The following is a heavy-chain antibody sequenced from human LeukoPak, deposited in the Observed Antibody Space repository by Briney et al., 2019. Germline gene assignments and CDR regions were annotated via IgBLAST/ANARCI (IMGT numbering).Heavy chain of an antibody. J-gene: IGHJ4*02. Sequence: VASVKVSCKASGYTFTGYYMHWVRQAPGQGLEWMGWINPNSGGTNYAQKFQGRVTMTRDTSISTAYTELSRLRSDDTAVYYCARINYDSSGAKYYFDYWGQGTLVTVSS. CDR3: ARINYDSSGAKYYFDY. CDR2: INPNSGGT. V-gene: IGHV1-2*02. CDR1: GYTFTGYY. D-gene: IGHD3-22*01.